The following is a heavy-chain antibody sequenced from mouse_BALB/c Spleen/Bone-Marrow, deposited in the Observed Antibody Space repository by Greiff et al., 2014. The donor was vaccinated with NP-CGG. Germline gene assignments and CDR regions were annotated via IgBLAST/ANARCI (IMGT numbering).Heavy chain of an antibody. CDR3: ARLFGTRDFDY. V-gene: IGHV14-1*02. CDR1: GFNIKDYF. D-gene: IGHD4-1*01. Sequence: VQLKESGAELVRPGALVKLSCKASGFNIKDYFTHWVKQRPEQGLEWIGWIDPEIGNTLYDPKFQGKASITADTSSNTAYLQLSSLTSEDTAVYYCARLFGTRDFDYWGQGTTLTVSS. CDR2: IDPEIGNT. J-gene: IGHJ2*01.